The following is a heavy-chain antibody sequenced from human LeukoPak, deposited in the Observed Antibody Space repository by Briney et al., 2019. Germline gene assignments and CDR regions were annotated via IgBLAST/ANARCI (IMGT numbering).Heavy chain of an antibody. CDR3: ARDFNGYGAYDI. Sequence: SETLSLTCTVSGGSISSGSYYWSWIRQPAGKGLEWIGRIYTSGSTNYNPSLKSRVTMSVDTSKNQFSLKLSSVTAADTAVYYCARDFNGYGAYDIWGQGTMVTVSS. V-gene: IGHV4-61*02. CDR1: GGSISSGSYY. D-gene: IGHD3-16*01. CDR2: IYTSGST. J-gene: IGHJ3*02.